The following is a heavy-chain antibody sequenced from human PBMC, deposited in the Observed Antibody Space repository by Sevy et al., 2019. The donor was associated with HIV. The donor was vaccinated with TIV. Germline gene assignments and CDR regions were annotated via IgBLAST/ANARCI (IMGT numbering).Heavy chain of an antibody. J-gene: IGHJ3*02. CDR2: INSDGSST. Sequence: GGSLRLSCAASGFTFSSYWMHWVRQAPGKGLVWVSRINSDGSSTSYADSVKGRFTISRDNAKNTLYLQMNSLRAEDMAVYYCARVRRIGGSAFDIWGQGTMVTVSS. CDR3: ARVRRIGGSAFDI. D-gene: IGHD2-15*01. V-gene: IGHV3-74*01. CDR1: GFTFSSYW.